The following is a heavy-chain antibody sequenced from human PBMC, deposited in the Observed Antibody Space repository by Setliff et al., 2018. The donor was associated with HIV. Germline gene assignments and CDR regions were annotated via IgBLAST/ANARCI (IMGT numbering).Heavy chain of an antibody. V-gene: IGHV3-7*03. D-gene: IGHD6-19*01. CDR2: IKQDGSEK. Sequence: GGSLRLSCAASGFPFSNYAMSWVRQAPGKGLEWVANIKQDGSEKYYVDSVKGRFTISRDNGKNSLYLQMNSLRAEDTAVYYCARVLYISGWYGPVVRALDMWGQGTMVTVSS. CDR3: ARVLYISGWYGPVVRALDM. CDR1: GFPFSNYA. J-gene: IGHJ3*02.